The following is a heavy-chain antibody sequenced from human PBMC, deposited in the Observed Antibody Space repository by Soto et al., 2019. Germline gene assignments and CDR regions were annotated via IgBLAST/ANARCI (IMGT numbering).Heavy chain of an antibody. D-gene: IGHD3-9*01. CDR1: GGSLSINA. Sequence: QVQLVQSGAEVKKPGSSVKVSCKTSGGSLSINAISWVRQARGQGFEWMGGISPIFGATQYIDKFQGRLTINADDSTSTVYMEVGSLTAEDTAVYCCTRENSNYDVLTVGGQGTQVPVSS. V-gene: IGHV1-69*01. CDR2: ISPIFGAT. J-gene: IGHJ4*01. CDR3: TRENSNYDVLTV.